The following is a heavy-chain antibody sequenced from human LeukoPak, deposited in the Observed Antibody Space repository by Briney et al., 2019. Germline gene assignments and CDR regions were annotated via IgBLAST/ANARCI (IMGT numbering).Heavy chain of an antibody. Sequence: SETLSLTCTVSGGSIGSSAYSWGWIRQPLGKGLEWIGSISYTGTTYYNPSLKSRVTISVDTSKNQFSLKLSSVTAADTAVYYCARDFDAFDIWGQGTMVTVSS. V-gene: IGHV4-39*07. CDR3: ARDFDAFDI. J-gene: IGHJ3*02. CDR2: ISYTGTT. CDR1: GGSIGSSAYS.